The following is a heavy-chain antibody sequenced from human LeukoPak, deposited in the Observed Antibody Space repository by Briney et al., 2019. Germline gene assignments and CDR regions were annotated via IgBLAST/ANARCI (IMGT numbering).Heavy chain of an antibody. CDR2: INHSGST. CDR1: GGSFSGYY. D-gene: IGHD3-22*01. V-gene: IGHV4-34*01. Sequence: SEPLSLTCAVYGGSFSGYYWSWIRQPPGKGLEWIGEINHSGSTNYNPSLKSRVTISVDTSKNQFSLKLSSVTAADTAVYYCASTSKYYDSSGRRDAFDIWGQGTMVTVSS. CDR3: ASTSKYYDSSGRRDAFDI. J-gene: IGHJ3*02.